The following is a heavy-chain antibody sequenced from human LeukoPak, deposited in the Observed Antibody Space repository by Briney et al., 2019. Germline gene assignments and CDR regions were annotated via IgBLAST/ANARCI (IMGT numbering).Heavy chain of an antibody. CDR2: ISSSGSTI. CDR1: GFTSSSYE. J-gene: IGHJ4*02. Sequence: PGGSLRLSCAASGFTSSSYEMNWVRQAPGKGLEWVSYISSSGSTIYYADSVKGRFTISRDNAKNSLYLQMNSLRAEDTAVYYCARSQTYYDILTGYPDHWGQGTLVTVSS. V-gene: IGHV3-48*03. D-gene: IGHD3-9*01. CDR3: ARSQTYYDILTGYPDH.